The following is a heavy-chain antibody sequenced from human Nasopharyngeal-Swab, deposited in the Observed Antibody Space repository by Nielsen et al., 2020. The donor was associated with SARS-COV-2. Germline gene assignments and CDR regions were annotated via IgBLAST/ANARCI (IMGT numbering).Heavy chain of an antibody. D-gene: IGHD3-22*01. V-gene: IGHV1-69*06. J-gene: IGHJ3*02. CDR3: ARDSTYYYDSSGSDGAFDI. CDR2: IIPIFGTA. Sequence: WVRQAPGQGLEWMGGIIPIFGTANYAQKFQGRVTITADKSTSTAYMELSSLRSEDTAVYYCARDSTYYYDSSGSDGAFDIWDQGTMVTVSS.